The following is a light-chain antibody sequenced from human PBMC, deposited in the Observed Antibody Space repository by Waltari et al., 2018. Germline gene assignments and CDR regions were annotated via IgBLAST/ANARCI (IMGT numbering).Light chain of an antibody. V-gene: IGLV3-21*04. CDR3: QVWDRSTDHVV. Sequence: SYVLTQPPSVSVAPGKTARITSGGNNIGGKSVHWYQQRPGQAPVLVIAYDSDRTAGIPERFSGSKSGNTATLTISRVEAGDEADYYCQVWDRSTDHVVFGGGTKLTVL. CDR2: YDS. CDR1: NIGGKS. J-gene: IGLJ2*01.